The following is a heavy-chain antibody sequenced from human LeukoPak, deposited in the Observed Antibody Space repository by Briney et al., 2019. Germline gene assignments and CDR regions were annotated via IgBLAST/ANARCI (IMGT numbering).Heavy chain of an antibody. J-gene: IGHJ3*02. CDR1: GYTFDTYW. D-gene: IGHD3-22*01. CDR3: ASSLYYYDSSGYYTFNAFDI. Sequence: GESLKISCKGSGYTFDTYWIGWVRQMPGKGLEWMGIIYPGDSDTRYSPSFQGQVTISADKSISTAYLQWSSLKASDTAMYYCASSLYYYDSSGYYTFNAFDIWGQGTMVTVSS. V-gene: IGHV5-51*01. CDR2: IYPGDSDT.